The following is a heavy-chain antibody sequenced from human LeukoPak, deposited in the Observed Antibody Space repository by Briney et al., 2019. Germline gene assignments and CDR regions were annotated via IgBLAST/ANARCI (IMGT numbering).Heavy chain of an antibody. CDR3: ARWSLGDY. CDR1: GFTFDDYA. D-gene: IGHD5-24*01. V-gene: IGHV3-9*01. Sequence: GRSLRLSCAASGFTFDDYAMHWVRQAPGKGLEWVSGISWNSGSIGYADSVKGRLTISRDNAKNSLYLQMNSLRAEDTAVYYCARWSLGDYWGQGTLVTVSS. J-gene: IGHJ4*02. CDR2: ISWNSGSI.